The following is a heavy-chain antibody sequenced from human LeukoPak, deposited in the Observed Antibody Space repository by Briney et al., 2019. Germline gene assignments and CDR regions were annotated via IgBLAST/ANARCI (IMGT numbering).Heavy chain of an antibody. CDR1: GFTFSNYA. CDR2: VSHDGIQT. Sequence: KAGGPLRLSCAASGFTFSNYAMHWVRQGLVKGLESMAVVSHDGIQTYYADSVKGRFTISRDNSKSTLFLQMNSLRAEDTAVYYCARDGGGGYNQIDFWGQGTLVTVSS. J-gene: IGHJ4*02. V-gene: IGHV3-30-3*01. CDR3: ARDGGGGYNQIDF. D-gene: IGHD5-24*01.